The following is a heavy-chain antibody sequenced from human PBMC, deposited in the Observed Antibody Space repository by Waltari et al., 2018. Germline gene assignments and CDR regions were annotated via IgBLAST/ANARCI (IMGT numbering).Heavy chain of an antibody. J-gene: IGHJ3*02. Sequence: QVQLQESGPGLVKPSETLSLTCTVSGGSISSYYWSWIRQPAGKGLEWIGRIYTSGSTNYNPSLKSRVTMSVDTSKNQFSLKLSSVTAADTAVYYCARGYYYDSSGYYYFAFDIWGQGTMVTVSS. CDR2: IYTSGST. CDR3: ARGYYYDSSGYYYFAFDI. D-gene: IGHD3-22*01. CDR1: GGSISSYY. V-gene: IGHV4-4*07.